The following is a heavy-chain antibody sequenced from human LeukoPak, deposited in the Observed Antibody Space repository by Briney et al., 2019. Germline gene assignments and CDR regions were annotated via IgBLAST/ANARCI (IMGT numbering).Heavy chain of an antibody. CDR1: GFTFSNYG. CDR3: ASRGCSGGSCHSGDY. J-gene: IGHJ4*02. V-gene: IGHV3-23*01. CDR2: ISYSGGST. D-gene: IGHD2-15*01. Sequence: PGGSLRLSCAASGFTFSNYGMRWVRQAPGMGLEWVSTISYSGGSTFYADSVRGRFTISRDNSKNTLYLQMNSLRAEDTAVYYCASRGCSGGSCHSGDYWGQGTLVTVSS.